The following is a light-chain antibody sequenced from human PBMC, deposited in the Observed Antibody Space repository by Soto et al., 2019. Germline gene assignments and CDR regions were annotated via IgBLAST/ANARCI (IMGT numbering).Light chain of an antibody. CDR1: QSVNNN. V-gene: IGKV3-15*01. Sequence: EIVMTQSPVTMSLSPGERATLSCGASQSVNNNLAWYQQKPGQAPRLLIYGASTRAIGVPARFSGSGSGTEFTLTISSLQSEDFAVYYCKQYDNWPPWTFGQGTKVEIK. CDR2: GAS. CDR3: KQYDNWPPWT. J-gene: IGKJ1*01.